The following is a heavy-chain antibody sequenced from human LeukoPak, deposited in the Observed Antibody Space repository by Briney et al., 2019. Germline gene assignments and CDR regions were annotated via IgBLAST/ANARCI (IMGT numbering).Heavy chain of an antibody. J-gene: IGHJ4*02. D-gene: IGHD5-24*01. CDR3: AKSPKSLWLQRYYFDY. CDR1: GFSFSEYS. CDR2: ISSSSSTI. V-gene: IGHV3-48*04. Sequence: PGGSLRLSCTASGFSFSEYSMNWVRQAPGKGLDWVSYISSSSSTIYYADSVKGRFTISRDNAKNSLYLQMNSLRAEDTAVYYCAKSPKSLWLQRYYFDYWGQGTLVTVSS.